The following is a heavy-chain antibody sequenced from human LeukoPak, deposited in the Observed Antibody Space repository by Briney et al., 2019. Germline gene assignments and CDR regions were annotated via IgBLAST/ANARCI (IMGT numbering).Heavy chain of an antibody. CDR1: GFIVSSKY. J-gene: IGHJ4*02. CDR3: AGGQMFTSGGFES. Sequence: GGSLRLSCAASGFIVSSKYMSWVRQAPGKGLEWVSVLYTAGDTYYADSVKGRFTISRDNSKNTLSLQMNSLRPDDTALYYCAGGQMFTSGGFESWGQGALVTVSS. D-gene: IGHD6-19*01. CDR2: LYTAGDT. V-gene: IGHV3-53*01.